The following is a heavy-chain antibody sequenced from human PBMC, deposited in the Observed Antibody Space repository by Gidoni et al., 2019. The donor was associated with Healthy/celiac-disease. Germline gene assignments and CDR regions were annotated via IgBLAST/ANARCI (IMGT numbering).Heavy chain of an antibody. J-gene: IGHJ5*02. V-gene: IGHV1-69*01. D-gene: IGHD2-2*01. CDR3: AREKCSSTSCYRGYNWFDP. CDR1: GGTFSSYA. CDR2: IIPSFGTA. Sequence: QVQLVQSAAAAKKPGPLVKVSCKASGGTFSSYAISWVRPAPGQGLEWMGGIIPSFGTANYAQKYQGRVTITADESTSTAYMELGSLKSEDTAVYYCAREKCSSTSCYRGYNWFDPWGQGTLVTVSS.